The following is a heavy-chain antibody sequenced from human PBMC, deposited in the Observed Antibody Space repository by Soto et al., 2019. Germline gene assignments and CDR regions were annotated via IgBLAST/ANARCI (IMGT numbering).Heavy chain of an antibody. CDR2: ISYDGSNK. CDR1: GFTFGSYA. V-gene: IGHV3-30*04. D-gene: IGHD5-18*01. CDR3: ARDRWIQLWLLDY. Sequence: GGSLRLSCAASGFTFGSYAMHWVRQAPGKGLEWVAVISYDGSNKYYADSVKGRFTISRDNSKNTLYLQMNSLRAEDTAVYYCARDRWIQLWLLDYWGQGTLVTVSS. J-gene: IGHJ4*02.